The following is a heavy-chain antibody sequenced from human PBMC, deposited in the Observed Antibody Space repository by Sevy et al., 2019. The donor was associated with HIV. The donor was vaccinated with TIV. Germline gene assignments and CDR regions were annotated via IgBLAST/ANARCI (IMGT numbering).Heavy chain of an antibody. V-gene: IGHV3-23*01. D-gene: IGHD2-15*01. J-gene: IGHJ6*02. CDR2: ISRSGRST. Sequence: GGSLRLSCAASGFTFSTYAMNWVRQAPGKGLEWVSSISRSGRSTYSADSVEGRFTISRDNFKNTLYLQLSSLRVDETAVYYCAKGYCDGGSCPRDYYYYGMDVWGQGTTVTFSS. CDR3: AKGYCDGGSCPRDYYYYGMDV. CDR1: GFTFSTYA.